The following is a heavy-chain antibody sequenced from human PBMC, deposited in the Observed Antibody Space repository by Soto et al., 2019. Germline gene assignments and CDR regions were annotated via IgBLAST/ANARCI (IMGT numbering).Heavy chain of an antibody. CDR3: AKDPPWTVGPLAMDV. CDR1: GFTFSTHA. Sequence: VGSLRLSCVASGFTFSTHAMSWVRQAPGKGLEWVSTFSGSGGNIYYAESVKGRLTISRDDSKNTLYLQMNSLRVEDTAVYYCAKDPPWTVGPLAMDVWGQGTTVTVSS. D-gene: IGHD2-2*01. J-gene: IGHJ6*02. V-gene: IGHV3-23*01. CDR2: FSGSGGNI.